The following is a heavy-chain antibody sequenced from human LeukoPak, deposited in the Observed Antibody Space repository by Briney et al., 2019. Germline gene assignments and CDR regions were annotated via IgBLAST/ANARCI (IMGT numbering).Heavy chain of an antibody. J-gene: IGHJ4*02. CDR3: AKAEWIRKSPGSSSARGHFDY. D-gene: IGHD6-13*01. CDR2: ISGSGGST. CDR1: GFTFSSYA. V-gene: IGHV3-23*01. Sequence: SGGSLRLSCAASGFTFSSYAMSWVRQAPGKGLEWVSAISGSGGSTYYADSVKGRFTISRDNSKNTLYLQMNSLRAEDTAVYYCAKAEWIRKSPGSSSARGHFDYWGQGTLVTVSS.